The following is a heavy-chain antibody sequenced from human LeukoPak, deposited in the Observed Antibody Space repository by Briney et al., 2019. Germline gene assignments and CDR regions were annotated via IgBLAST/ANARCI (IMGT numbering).Heavy chain of an antibody. CDR2: IIPIFGTA. CDR3: ASGGDLEWLLSLNWFDP. CDR1: GGTFSSYA. J-gene: IGHJ5*02. V-gene: IGHV1-69*13. D-gene: IGHD3-3*01. Sequence: ASVKVSCKASGGTFSSYAISWVRQAPGQGLEWMGGIIPIFGTANYAQKFQGRVTITADESTSTAYMELSSLRSEDTAVYYCASGGDLEWLLSLNWFDPWGQGTLVTVSS.